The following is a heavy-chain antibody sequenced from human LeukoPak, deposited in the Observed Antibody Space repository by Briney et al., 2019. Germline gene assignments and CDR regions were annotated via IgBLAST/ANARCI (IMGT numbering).Heavy chain of an antibody. CDR2: IYTSGRT. J-gene: IGHJ4*02. CDR1: GGSITFGSYY. V-gene: IGHV4-61*02. Sequence: PSQTLSLTCTVSGGSITFGSYYWTWIRQPAGKGLEWIGRIYTSGRTFYNPSLKSRVTISMDTSMNQFSLRLNSVTAADTAVYYCARARVIPASFDDWGQGALVTISS. CDR3: ARARVIPASFDD. D-gene: IGHD3-16*02.